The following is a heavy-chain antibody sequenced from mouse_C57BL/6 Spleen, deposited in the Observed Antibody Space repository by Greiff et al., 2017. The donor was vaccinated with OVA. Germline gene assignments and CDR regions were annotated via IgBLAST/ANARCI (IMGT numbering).Heavy chain of an antibody. J-gene: IGHJ2*01. CDR2: IYPRSGNT. D-gene: IGHD2-1*01. CDR1: GYTFTSYG. V-gene: IGHV1-81*01. CDR3: ARRGGKNGNFEDFDY. Sequence: QVQLQQSGAELARPGASVKLSCKASGYTFTSYGISWVKQRTGQGLEWIGEIYPRSGNTYYNEKFKGKATLTADKSSSTAYMELRSLTSEDSAVYFCARRGGKNGNFEDFDYWGQGTTLTVSS.